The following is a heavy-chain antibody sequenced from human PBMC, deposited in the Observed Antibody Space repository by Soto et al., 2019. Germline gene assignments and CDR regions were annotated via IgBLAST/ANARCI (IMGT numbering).Heavy chain of an antibody. Sequence: GGSLRLSCAAARFTFSSYGMHWVRQAPGKGLEWVAVIWYDGSNKYYADSVKGRFTISRDNSKNTLYLQMNSLRAEDTAVYYCARTPYDFWSGYFKTSYYYYYGMDVWGQGTTVTVSS. CDR2: IWYDGSNK. J-gene: IGHJ6*02. CDR1: RFTFSSYG. D-gene: IGHD3-3*01. V-gene: IGHV3-33*01. CDR3: ARTPYDFWSGYFKTSYYYYYGMDV.